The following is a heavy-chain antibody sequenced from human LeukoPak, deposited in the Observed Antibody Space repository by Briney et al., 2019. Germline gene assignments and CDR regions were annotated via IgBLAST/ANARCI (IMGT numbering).Heavy chain of an antibody. Sequence: GRSLRLSCAASGFTFSSYGMYWVRQAPGKGPEWVAVISYDGSNKYYADSVKGRFTISRDNSKNTLYLQMNSLRAEGTAVYYCAKEIAVAGTRWFDPWGQGTLVTVSS. CDR1: GFTFSSYG. CDR2: ISYDGSNK. D-gene: IGHD6-19*01. CDR3: AKEIAVAGTRWFDP. J-gene: IGHJ5*02. V-gene: IGHV3-30*18.